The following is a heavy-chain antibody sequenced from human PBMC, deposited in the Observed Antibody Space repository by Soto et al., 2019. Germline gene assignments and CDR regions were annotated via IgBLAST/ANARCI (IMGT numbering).Heavy chain of an antibody. CDR1: GGSISSSSYY. V-gene: IGHV4-39*01. CDR2: IYYSGST. D-gene: IGHD2-2*01. CDR3: ARHKDIVVVPAANSMDV. J-gene: IGHJ6*03. Sequence: SETLSLTCTVSGGSISSSSYYWGWIRQPPGKGLEWIGSIYYSGSTYYNPSLKSRVTISVDTSKNQFSLKLSSVTAADTAVYYCARHKDIVVVPAANSMDVWGKGTTVTVSS.